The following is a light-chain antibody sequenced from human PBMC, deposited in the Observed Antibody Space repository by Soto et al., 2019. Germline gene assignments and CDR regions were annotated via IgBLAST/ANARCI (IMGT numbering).Light chain of an antibody. CDR1: QSVSSSF. CDR2: GAS. J-gene: IGKJ4*01. Sequence: EIVWTQSPGTLSLSPGERATLSCRASQSVSSSFLAWYQHKPGQAPRLLIYGASSRATGIPDRFSGSGSGTDFTLTISRLEPEDVAVYYCQQYGSSPLTFGGGTKVEIK. V-gene: IGKV3-20*01. CDR3: QQYGSSPLT.